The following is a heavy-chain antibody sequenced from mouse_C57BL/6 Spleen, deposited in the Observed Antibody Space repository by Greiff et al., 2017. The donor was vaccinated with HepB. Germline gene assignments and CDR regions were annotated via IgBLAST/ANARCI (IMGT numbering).Heavy chain of an antibody. D-gene: IGHD3-2*02. CDR3: ARAAQAKGWFAY. V-gene: IGHV1-55*01. Sequence: QVQLQQPGAELVKPGASVKMSCKASGYTFTSYWITWVKQRPGQGLEWIGDIYPGSGSTNYNEKFKSKATLTVDTSSSTAYMQLSSLTSEDSAVYYCARAAQAKGWFAYWGQGTLVTVSA. CDR1: GYTFTSYW. J-gene: IGHJ3*01. CDR2: IYPGSGST.